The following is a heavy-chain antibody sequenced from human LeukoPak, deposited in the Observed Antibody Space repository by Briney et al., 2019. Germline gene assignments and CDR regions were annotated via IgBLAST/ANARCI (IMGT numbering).Heavy chain of an antibody. Sequence: SETLSLTCAVYGGSFSGYYWSWICQPPGKGLEWIGEINHSGSTNYNPSLKSRVTISVDTSKNQFSLKLSSVTAADTAVYYCARGPPRGYSGYGRGMDVWGQGTTVTVSS. J-gene: IGHJ6*02. V-gene: IGHV4-34*01. CDR2: INHSGST. CDR3: ARGPPRGYSGYGRGMDV. CDR1: GGSFSGYY. D-gene: IGHD5-12*01.